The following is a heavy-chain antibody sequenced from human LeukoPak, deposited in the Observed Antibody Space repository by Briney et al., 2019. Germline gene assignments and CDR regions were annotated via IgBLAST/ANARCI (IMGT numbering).Heavy chain of an antibody. Sequence: GASVKVSCKASGYTFNSYYMHWVRQAPGQGLEWMGIINPSGGSTRYPQKFQDRVTMTRDTSTSTVYMELSSLKSDDTAIYYCARGVFGELEKLMFQHWGQGTLVTVSS. CDR2: INPSGGST. CDR1: GYTFNSYY. V-gene: IGHV1-46*02. J-gene: IGHJ1*01. D-gene: IGHD3-10*02. CDR3: ARGVFGELEKLMFQH.